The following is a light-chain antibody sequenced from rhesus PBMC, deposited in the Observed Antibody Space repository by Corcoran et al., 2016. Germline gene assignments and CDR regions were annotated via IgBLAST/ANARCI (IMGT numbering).Light chain of an antibody. J-gene: IGKJ1*01. CDR2: AAS. V-gene: IGKV1-18*01. CDR1: QGISSG. CDR3: QHGDDTPWT. Sequence: DIQMTQSPSSLSASVGDRVTITCQASQGISSGLAWYQQKPGKAPKLLIYAASIVRSGVPSRLRGSGSVTDYTFTSSSLQPEDRATYDCQHGDDTPWTFGQGTKVQSK.